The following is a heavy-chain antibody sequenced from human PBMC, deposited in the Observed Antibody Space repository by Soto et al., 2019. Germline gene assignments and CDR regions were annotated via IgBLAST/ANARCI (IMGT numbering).Heavy chain of an antibody. CDR1: GDSVSSNSAA. CDR2: TYYRTRWYY. Sequence: SQTLSLTCVISGDSVSSNSAAWNWISQSPSRGLEWLGRTYYRTRWYYDYAVSVRSRITVNPDTSKHQFSLQLTSVTPEDTAVYYCAGTTSHYWYYMDVWGKGTTVTVSS. J-gene: IGHJ6*03. CDR3: AGTTSHYWYYMDV. V-gene: IGHV6-1*01. D-gene: IGHD1-7*01.